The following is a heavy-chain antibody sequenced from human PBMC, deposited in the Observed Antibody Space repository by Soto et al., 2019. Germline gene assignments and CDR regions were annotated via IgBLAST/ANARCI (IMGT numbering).Heavy chain of an antibody. CDR2: ISTYNGKT. D-gene: IGHD5-12*01. CDR3: ARDRFYGGYEAGAY. J-gene: IGHJ4*02. Sequence: QVHLVQSGAEVKKPGASVMVSCKASGYTFNLYGITWVRQAPGQGLEWMGWISTYNGKTNYEQKFQGRVTMTTDTSTSTAYMELRNLRSDDTAVYYWARDRFYGGYEAGAYWGQGSVVTVFS. V-gene: IGHV1-18*01. CDR1: GYTFNLYG.